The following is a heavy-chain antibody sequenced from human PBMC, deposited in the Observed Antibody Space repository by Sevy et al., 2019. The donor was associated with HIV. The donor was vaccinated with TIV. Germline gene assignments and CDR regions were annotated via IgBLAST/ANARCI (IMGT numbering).Heavy chain of an antibody. CDR3: AALDFPDGAFDI. CDR1: GFTFTSSA. Sequence: ASVKVSCKASGFTFTSSAVQWVRQARGQRLEWIGWIVVGSGNTNYAQTFQERVTITRDMSTSTAYMELSSLRSEDTAVYYCAALDFPDGAFDIWGQGTMVTVSS. J-gene: IGHJ3*02. CDR2: IVVGSGNT. V-gene: IGHV1-58*01.